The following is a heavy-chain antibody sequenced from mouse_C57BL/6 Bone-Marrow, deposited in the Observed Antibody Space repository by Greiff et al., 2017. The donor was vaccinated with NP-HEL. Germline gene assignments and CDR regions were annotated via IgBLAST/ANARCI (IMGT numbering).Heavy chain of an antibody. Sequence: EVKLVEPGGGLVQPGGSMKLSCVASGFTFSNYWMNWVRQSPEQGLEWVAQIRLKSDNYATHYAESVKGRFTISRDDSTSSVYLQMSILRAEDTGIYYCTSAHWGQGTLVTVSA. J-gene: IGHJ3*01. CDR1: GFTFSNYW. CDR3: TSAH. V-gene: IGHV6-3*01. D-gene: IGHD3-1*01. CDR2: IRLKSDNYAT.